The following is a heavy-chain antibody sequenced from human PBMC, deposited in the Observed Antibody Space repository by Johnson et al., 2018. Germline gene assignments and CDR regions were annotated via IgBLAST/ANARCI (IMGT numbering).Heavy chain of an antibody. CDR3: AKDQGSGWEAGAF. D-gene: IGHD6-19*01. CDR1: GFTFSSYG. CDR2: ISYDGSNK. V-gene: IGHV3-30*18. J-gene: IGHJ3*01. Sequence: QVQLVQSGGGVVQPGRSLRLSCAASGFTFSSYGMHWVRQAPGKGLEWVAVISYDGSNKYYADSVKGRFTISRDNSRNTLYLQMNSLRTEDTAVYFCAKDQGSGWEAGAF.